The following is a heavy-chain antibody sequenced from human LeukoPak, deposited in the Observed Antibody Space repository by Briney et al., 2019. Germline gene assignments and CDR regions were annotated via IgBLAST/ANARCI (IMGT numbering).Heavy chain of an antibody. CDR3: ASTYSSGWYHYDY. J-gene: IGHJ4*02. V-gene: IGHV3-7*03. Sequence: GGSLRLSCAASGFTFSSYWMSWVCQAPGPGLEWVANIKQDGSEKSYVDSVKGRFTISRDNAKNSLYLQMNSLRAEDTAVYYCASTYSSGWYHYDYWGQGTLVTVSS. D-gene: IGHD6-19*01. CDR2: IKQDGSEK. CDR1: GFTFSSYW.